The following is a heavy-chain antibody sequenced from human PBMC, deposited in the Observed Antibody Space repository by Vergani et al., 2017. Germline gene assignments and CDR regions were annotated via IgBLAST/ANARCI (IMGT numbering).Heavy chain of an antibody. CDR3: ARHRGSGGFFPSSYFYGMDV. J-gene: IGHJ6*02. D-gene: IGHD3-10*01. Sequence: QVQLQESGPGLVKPSETLTLTCDVSDSSIMTNPYWGWFRQSPGKGLEWIGCIHHSGDTHYNSSLKSRVCISIVSSSKFSLSLPSVTAADTAIYYCARHRGSGGFFPSSYFYGMDVWGHGTTVTVSS. CDR1: DSSIMTNPY. CDR2: IHHSGDT. V-gene: IGHV4-38-2*01.